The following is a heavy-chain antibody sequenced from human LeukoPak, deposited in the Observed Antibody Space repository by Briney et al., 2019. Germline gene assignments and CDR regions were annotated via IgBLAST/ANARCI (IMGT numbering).Heavy chain of an antibody. Sequence: PGTSLRLSCAASGFTFSNYGMHCVRQAPGKGLEWVAVIWYDGSKKYYADSVKGRFTISRDNSKNTLYLQMNSLRADDTAVYSCARASGTYSPDLYYFDYWGQGTRVTVSS. CDR1: GFTFSNYG. CDR3: ARASGTYSPDLYYFDY. V-gene: IGHV3-33*01. J-gene: IGHJ4*02. CDR2: IWYDGSKK. D-gene: IGHD1-26*01.